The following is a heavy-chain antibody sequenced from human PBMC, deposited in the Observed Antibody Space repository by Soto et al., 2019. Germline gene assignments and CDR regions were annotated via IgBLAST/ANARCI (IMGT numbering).Heavy chain of an antibody. CDR3: AREGLAYYDFWSGYYTEGFDY. CDR1: GGSISSGDYY. CDR2: IYYSGST. J-gene: IGHJ4*02. D-gene: IGHD3-3*01. Sequence: TLSLTCTVSGGSISSGDYYWSWIRQPPGKGLEWIGYIYYSGSTYYNPSLKSRVTISVDTSKNQFSLKLSSVTAADTAVYYCAREGLAYYDFWSGYYTEGFDYWGQGTLVTVSS. V-gene: IGHV4-30-4*01.